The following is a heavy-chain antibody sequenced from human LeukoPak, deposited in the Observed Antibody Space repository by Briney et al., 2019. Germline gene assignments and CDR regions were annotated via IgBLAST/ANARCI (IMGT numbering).Heavy chain of an antibody. Sequence: SETLSLTCAVYGGSFSGYYWNWIRQPPGKGLEWIGYIYYSGTTNYNPSLKSRVSMSVDTSKNQFSLKLSSVTAADTAVYYCAKRQTTVTTLIDYWGQGTLVTVSS. CDR2: IYYSGTT. D-gene: IGHD4-17*01. J-gene: IGHJ4*02. V-gene: IGHV4-59*01. CDR1: GGSFSGYY. CDR3: AKRQTTVTTLIDY.